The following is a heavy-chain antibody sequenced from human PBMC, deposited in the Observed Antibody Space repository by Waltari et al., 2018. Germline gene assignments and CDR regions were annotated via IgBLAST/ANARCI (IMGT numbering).Heavy chain of an antibody. V-gene: IGHV1-69*05. D-gene: IGHD1-1*01. CDR1: GGTFSSYA. CDR2: IIPIFGTA. J-gene: IGHJ3*02. CDR3: AKTQSGTVAFHI. Sequence: QVQLVQSGAEVKKPGSSVKVSCKASGGTFSSYAISWVRQAPGQGLEWMGGIIPIFGTANYAQKFQGRVTMTRDTSISTAYMEVSRLRSDDTAVYYCAKTQSGTVAFHIWGQGTMVIVSS.